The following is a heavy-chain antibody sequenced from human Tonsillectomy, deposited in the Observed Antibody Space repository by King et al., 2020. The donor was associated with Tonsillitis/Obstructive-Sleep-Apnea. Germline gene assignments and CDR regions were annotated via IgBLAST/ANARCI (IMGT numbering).Heavy chain of an antibody. CDR2: IYYSGST. D-gene: IGHD3-3*01. CDR1: GGSISSSSYY. J-gene: IGHJ3*02. Sequence: QLQESGPGLVKPSETLSLTCTVSGGSISSSSYYWGWIRQPPGKGLEWIGSIYYSGSTYYNPSLKSRVTISVDTSKNQFSLKLSFVTAADTAVYYCARPPDAYDFWSGYYTHDAFDIWGQGTIVTVSS. V-gene: IGHV4-39*01. CDR3: ARPPDAYDFWSGYYTHDAFDI.